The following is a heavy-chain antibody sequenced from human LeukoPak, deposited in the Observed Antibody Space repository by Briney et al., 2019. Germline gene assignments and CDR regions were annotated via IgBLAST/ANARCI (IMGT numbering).Heavy chain of an antibody. D-gene: IGHD2-2*01. CDR3: ARIYCSSTSCYDRNAFDI. Sequence: GGSLRLSCAASGFTFSSYSMNWVRQAPGKGLGWVSYISSSSSFIYYADSVKGRFTISRDNAKNSLYLQMNSLRAEDTAVYYCARIYCSSTSCYDRNAFDIWGQGTMVTVSS. CDR2: ISSSSSFI. V-gene: IGHV3-48*01. J-gene: IGHJ3*02. CDR1: GFTFSSYS.